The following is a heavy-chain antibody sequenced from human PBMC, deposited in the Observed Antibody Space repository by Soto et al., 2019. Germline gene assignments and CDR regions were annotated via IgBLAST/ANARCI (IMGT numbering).Heavy chain of an antibody. V-gene: IGHV1-46*01. CDR2: INPSGGST. CDR1: GYTFTSYY. CDR3: ARDLTAADY. J-gene: IGHJ4*02. D-gene: IGHD2-21*02. Sequence: QVQLMQSGAEVKKPGASVTISCKASGYTFTSYYIHWVRQAPRQGLEWMAIINPSGGSTNYAQKFQGRVTVTRDTSTSTVNMELNSLSSEDTAVYYCARDLTAADYWGQGTLVTVSS.